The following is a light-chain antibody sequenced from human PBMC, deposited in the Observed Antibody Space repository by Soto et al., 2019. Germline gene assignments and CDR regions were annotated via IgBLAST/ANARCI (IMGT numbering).Light chain of an antibody. CDR2: EVN. CDR3: CSYAGSSTLV. J-gene: IGLJ2*01. Sequence: QSVLTQPASVSGSPGQSITISCTGTSSNVGSYNLVSWYQHHPGKAPKLMIYEVNKRPSGASTRFSGSKSGNTASLTISGLQAEDEGDYYCCSYAGSSTLVFGGGTKVTVL. V-gene: IGLV2-23*02. CDR1: SSNVGSYNL.